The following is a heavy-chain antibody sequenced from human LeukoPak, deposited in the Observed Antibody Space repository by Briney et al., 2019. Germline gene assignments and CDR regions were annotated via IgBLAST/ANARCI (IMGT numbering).Heavy chain of an antibody. J-gene: IGHJ4*02. CDR1: GYTFSTYG. CDR3: ARVVHGANYLDF. V-gene: IGHV1-18*01. Sequence: ASVKVSCKASGYTFSTYGITWVRQAPGQGLEWVGWISGYNDNPYYAQKFQGRVTMTTDTSTSTAYMDLRSLRSDGTAVYYCARVVHGANYLDFWGQGTLVTVSS. D-gene: IGHD4/OR15-4a*01. CDR2: ISGYNDNP.